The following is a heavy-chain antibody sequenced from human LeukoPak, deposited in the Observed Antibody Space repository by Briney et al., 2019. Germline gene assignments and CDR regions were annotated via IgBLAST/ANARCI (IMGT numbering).Heavy chain of an antibody. Sequence: SDTLSLTCTVSGGSISSSAYYWGWIRQPPGKGLEWIGNIHYGGNTYYTPSLKGRVTTSVDTSKNQFSLRLTSVTAADTAMYYCARHRNAGTTRGFFDYWGQGTLVTVSS. CDR1: GGSISSSAYY. J-gene: IGHJ4*02. CDR2: IHYGGNT. D-gene: IGHD1-7*01. CDR3: ARHRNAGTTRGFFDY. V-gene: IGHV4-39*01.